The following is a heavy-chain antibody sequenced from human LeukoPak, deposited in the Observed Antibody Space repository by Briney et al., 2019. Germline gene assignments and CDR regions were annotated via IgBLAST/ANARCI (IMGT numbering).Heavy chain of an antibody. CDR2: ISGSGGTT. CDR3: AKGQLVDYGMDV. Sequence: GGSLRLSCAASGFSFSNYAMSWVRQAPGKGLEWVSAISGSGGTTNYADSVKGRFTISRDSSKNTLYLQMNSLRAEDTALYYCAKGQLVDYGMDVWGQGTTVTVSS. D-gene: IGHD6-13*01. J-gene: IGHJ6*02. V-gene: IGHV3-23*01. CDR1: GFSFSNYA.